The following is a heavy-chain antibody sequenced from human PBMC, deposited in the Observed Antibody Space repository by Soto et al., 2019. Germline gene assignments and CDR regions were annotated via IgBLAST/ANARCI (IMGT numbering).Heavy chain of an antibody. J-gene: IGHJ6*02. CDR1: GITVSSNA. CDR2: ISAGGDTI. CDR3: ARDPSRGEGDFWSGYYNRGYYYGMDV. D-gene: IGHD3-3*01. V-gene: IGHV3-23*01. Sequence: GGSLRLSCAASGITVSSNAMSWVRQAPGKGLEWVSVISAGGDTIFYADSVKGRFTISRDNSKNTLCLQMNSLRAEDTSVYYCARDPSRGEGDFWSGYYNRGYYYGMDVWGRGTTVTVSS.